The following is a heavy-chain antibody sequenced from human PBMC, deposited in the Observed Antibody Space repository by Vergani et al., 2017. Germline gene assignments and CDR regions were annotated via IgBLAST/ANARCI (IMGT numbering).Heavy chain of an antibody. Sequence: EVQLLESGGGLVQPGGSLRLSCAASGFTFSSYAMSWVRQAPGKGLEWVSVIYSGGSTYYADSVKGRFTISRDNSKNTLYLQMNSLRAEDTAVYYCARVPVAGGRLFYYGMDVWGQGTTVTVSS. CDR3: ARVPVAGGRLFYYGMDV. J-gene: IGHJ6*02. D-gene: IGHD6-19*01. CDR1: GFTFSSYA. CDR2: IYSGGST. V-gene: IGHV3-66*01.